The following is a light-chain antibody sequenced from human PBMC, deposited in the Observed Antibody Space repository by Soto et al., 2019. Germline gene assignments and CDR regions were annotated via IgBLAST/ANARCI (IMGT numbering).Light chain of an antibody. CDR3: QQCSSCPIT. Sequence: AGQSVSSCLPWYXXKPGQXXRXXIYDASSRATGLPPRFSGSGSGTDCTITTSSLEPDDFEIYYCQQCSSCPITFGQGTRLEI. CDR1: QSVSSC. CDR2: DAS. V-gene: IGKV3-11*01. J-gene: IGKJ5*01.